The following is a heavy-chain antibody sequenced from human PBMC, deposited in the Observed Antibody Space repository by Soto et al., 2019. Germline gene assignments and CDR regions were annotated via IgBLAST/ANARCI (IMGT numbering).Heavy chain of an antibody. CDR2: ISGSGGST. Sequence: GGSLRLSCAASGFTFSSYAMSWVRQAPGKGLEWVSAISGSGGSTYYADSVKGRFTISRDNSKNTLYLQMNSLRAEDTAVYYCAKAPMFDIVVVVAATHFDYWGQGTLVTVSS. CDR1: GFTFSSYA. J-gene: IGHJ4*02. CDR3: AKAPMFDIVVVVAATHFDY. V-gene: IGHV3-23*01. D-gene: IGHD2-15*01.